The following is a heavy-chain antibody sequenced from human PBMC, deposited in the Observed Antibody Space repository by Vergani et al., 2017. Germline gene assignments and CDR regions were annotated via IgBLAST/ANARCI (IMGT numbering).Heavy chain of an antibody. J-gene: IGHJ4*02. CDR1: GFTFSSYS. Sequence: EVQLLESGGGSAQPGESLRLSCVASGFTFSSYSMNWVRQAPGKGLEWVSSISSSSSYIYYADSVKGRFTISRDNAKNSLYLQMNSLRAEDTAVYYCARGGPYYFDYWGQGTLVTVSS. CDR2: ISSSSSYI. V-gene: IGHV3-21*01. CDR3: ARGGPYYFDY.